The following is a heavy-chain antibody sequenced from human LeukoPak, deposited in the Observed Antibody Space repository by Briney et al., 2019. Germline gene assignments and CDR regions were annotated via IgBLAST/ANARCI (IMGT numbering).Heavy chain of an antibody. CDR3: ARPRGCGSARCNNFDS. V-gene: IGHV3-48*03. J-gene: IGHJ4*02. Sequence: GGSLRLSCAASGFTFSSYEMNWVRQAPGKGLEWVSYISSSGSTIYYADSVKGRFNIYRDNARNSLYLQMNNLRAEDTAVYYCARPRGCGSARCNNFDSWGQGTLVTVSS. D-gene: IGHD2-2*01. CDR1: GFTFSSYE. CDR2: ISSSGSTI.